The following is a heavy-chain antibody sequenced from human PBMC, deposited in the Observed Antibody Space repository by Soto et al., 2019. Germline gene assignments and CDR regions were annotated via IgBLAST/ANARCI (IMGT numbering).Heavy chain of an antibody. D-gene: IGHD6-13*01. CDR3: ARPLDSALFYSSSWYGYFQH. Sequence: GESLKISCAASGFTFSSYAMHWVRQAPGKGLEWVAVISYDGSNKYYADSVKGRFTISRDNSKNTLYLQMNSLGAEDTAVYYCARPLDSALFYSSSWYGYFQHWGQGTLVTVSS. V-gene: IGHV3-30*04. CDR1: GFTFSSYA. CDR2: ISYDGSNK. J-gene: IGHJ1*01.